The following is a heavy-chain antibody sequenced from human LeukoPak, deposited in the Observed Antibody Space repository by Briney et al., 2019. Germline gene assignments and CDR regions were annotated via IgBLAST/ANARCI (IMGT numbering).Heavy chain of an antibody. D-gene: IGHD4-17*01. CDR2: INPNSGGT. V-gene: IGHV1-2*02. CDR3: ARGGSTVTTGVDY. CDR1: GYTFTGYY. Sequence: GASVKVSCKASGYTFTGYYMHWVRHAPGQGLEWMGWINPNSGGTNYAQKFQGRVTMTRDTSISTAYMELSRLRSDDTAAYYCARGGSTVTTGVDYWGQGTLVTVSS. J-gene: IGHJ4*02.